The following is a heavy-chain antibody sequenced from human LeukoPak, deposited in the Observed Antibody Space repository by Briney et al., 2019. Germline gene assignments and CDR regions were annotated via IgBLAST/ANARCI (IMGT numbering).Heavy chain of an antibody. CDR1: GGSISSNCY. CDR3: ARLDYYDTSGLDY. Sequence: SETLSLTCTVSGGSISSNCYWGWIRQPPGKGLEWIGSIYYSGNTYYNPSLKSRVTISVDTSKNQFSRKLSSVTAADTAVYYCARLDYYDTSGLDYWGQGTLVTVSS. J-gene: IGHJ4*02. CDR2: IYYSGNT. D-gene: IGHD3-22*01. V-gene: IGHV4-39*01.